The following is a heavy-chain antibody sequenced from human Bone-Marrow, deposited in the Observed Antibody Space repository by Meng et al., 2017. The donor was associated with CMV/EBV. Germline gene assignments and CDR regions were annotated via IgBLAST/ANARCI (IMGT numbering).Heavy chain of an antibody. Sequence: KVSCKGSGYSFTSYWIGWVRQKPGKGLEWMGIIYPGDSDTRYSPSFQGQVTISADKSTSTAYLQWSSLKASDTAMYYCARQGSGSLYHYYYGMDFWGQGTTVTVSS. J-gene: IGHJ6*02. V-gene: IGHV5-51*01. CDR1: GYSFTSYW. CDR3: ARQGSGSLYHYYYGMDF. D-gene: IGHD3-10*01. CDR2: IYPGDSDT.